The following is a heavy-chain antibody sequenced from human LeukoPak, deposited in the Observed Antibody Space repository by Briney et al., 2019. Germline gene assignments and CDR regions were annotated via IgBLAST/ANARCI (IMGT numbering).Heavy chain of an antibody. Sequence: PSETLSLTCTVSGGSISSYYWSWIRQPPGKGLEWIGYIYYSGSTYYNPSLKSRVTISVDTSKNQFSLKLSSVTAADTAVYYCARDEGVVVKNWGQGTLVTVSS. CDR2: IYYSGST. CDR3: ARDEGVVVKN. D-gene: IGHD3-22*01. V-gene: IGHV4-59*12. CDR1: GGSISSYY. J-gene: IGHJ4*02.